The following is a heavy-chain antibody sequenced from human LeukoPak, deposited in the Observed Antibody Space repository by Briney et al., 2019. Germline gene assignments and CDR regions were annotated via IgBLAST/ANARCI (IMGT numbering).Heavy chain of an antibody. CDR1: GFTFDDYA. Sequence: GGSLRLSCAASGFTFDDYAMHWVRQAPGKGLEWVSGISWNSGSIGYADSVKGRFTISRDNAQNSMYLQMNSLRVEDTAVYYCTSWGDTTAEYFQRWGQGTLVTVSS. J-gene: IGHJ1*01. CDR3: TSWGDTTAEYFQR. V-gene: IGHV3-9*01. D-gene: IGHD2-21*02. CDR2: ISWNSGSI.